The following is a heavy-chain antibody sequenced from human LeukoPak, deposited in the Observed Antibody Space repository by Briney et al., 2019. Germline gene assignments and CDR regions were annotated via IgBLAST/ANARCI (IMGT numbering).Heavy chain of an antibody. J-gene: IGHJ3*02. Sequence: SETLSLTCAVYGESFSGYYWSWIRQPPGKGLEWIGEINHSGSTNYNPSLKSRVTISVDTSKNQFSLKLSSVTAADTAVYYCARGEKLGDAFDIWGQGTMVTVSS. V-gene: IGHV4-34*01. CDR1: GESFSGYY. CDR3: ARGEKLGDAFDI. CDR2: INHSGST. D-gene: IGHD1-7*01.